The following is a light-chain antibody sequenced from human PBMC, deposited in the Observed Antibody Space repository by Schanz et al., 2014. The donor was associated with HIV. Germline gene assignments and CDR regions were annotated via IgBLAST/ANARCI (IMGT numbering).Light chain of an antibody. J-gene: IGLJ3*02. CDR3: GTWDDSLKGWV. CDR1: SSDVGVYNY. V-gene: IGLV2-14*03. Sequence: QSALTQPASVSGSPGQSITISCTGTSSDVGVYNYVSWYQHHPGKAPKLMIYDVNNRPSGVPDRFSGSKSGSTASLTVSGLQPEDEADYYCGTWDDSLKGWVFGGGTKLTVL. CDR2: DVN.